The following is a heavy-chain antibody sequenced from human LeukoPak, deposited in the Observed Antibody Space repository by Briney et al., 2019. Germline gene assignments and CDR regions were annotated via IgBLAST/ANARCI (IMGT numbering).Heavy chain of an antibody. J-gene: IGHJ4*02. CDR1: GGSISSYY. D-gene: IGHD2-2*01. CDR3: AAQLRLFSLGY. Sequence: SETLSLTCTVSGGSISSYYWSWIRQPAGKGLEWIGRIYNSGSTNYNPSLKSRVTMSVDTSKNQFSLKLSSVTAADTAVYYCAAQLRLFSLGYWGQGTLVTVSS. CDR2: IYNSGST. V-gene: IGHV4-4*07.